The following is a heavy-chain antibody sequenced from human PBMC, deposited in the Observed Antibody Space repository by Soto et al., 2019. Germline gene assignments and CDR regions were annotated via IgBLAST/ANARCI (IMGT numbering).Heavy chain of an antibody. D-gene: IGHD3-22*01. CDR3: ARHGGYYDSSAGYSDALDF. Sequence: LQLQESGPGLVKPSETLSLTCTVSGDSFSDSNFYWGWFRQPPGKGLEWIGSVYNGGSSYSKPSLKGRVTMSVDTSKNQVSRSLSSVTAADTAVYYCARHGGYYDSSAGYSDALDFWGRGTMVTVSS. J-gene: IGHJ3*01. CDR2: VYNGGSS. V-gene: IGHV4-39*01. CDR1: GDSFSDSNFY.